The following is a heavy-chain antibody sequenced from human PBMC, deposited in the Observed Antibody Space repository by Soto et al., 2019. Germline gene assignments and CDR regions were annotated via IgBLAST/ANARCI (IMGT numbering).Heavy chain of an antibody. CDR1: GFTFSSYA. Sequence: QVQLVESGGGVVQPGRSLRLSCAASGFTFSSYAMHWVRQAPGKGLEWVAVISYDGSNKYYADSVKGRFTISRDNSKNTLYLQMNSLRAEDTAVYYCARGGAAAGEDYYYYYGMDVWGQGTTVTVSS. J-gene: IGHJ6*02. V-gene: IGHV3-30-3*01. CDR2: ISYDGSNK. CDR3: ARGGAAAGEDYYYYYGMDV. D-gene: IGHD6-13*01.